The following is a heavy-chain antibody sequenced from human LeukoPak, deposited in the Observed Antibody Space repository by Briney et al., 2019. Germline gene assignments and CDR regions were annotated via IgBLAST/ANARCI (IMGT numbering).Heavy chain of an antibody. D-gene: IGHD3-22*01. J-gene: IGHJ4*02. CDR2: INSDGSTT. Sequence: GGSLRLSCEASGFTFSSYWMHWVRQAPGKGLVWVSRINSDGSTTTYADSVKGRFTISRDNAKNTLFLQMNSLRDEDTAVYYCARGGWLLDYWGQGTLVTVSS. CDR1: GFTFSSYW. V-gene: IGHV3-74*01. CDR3: ARGGWLLDY.